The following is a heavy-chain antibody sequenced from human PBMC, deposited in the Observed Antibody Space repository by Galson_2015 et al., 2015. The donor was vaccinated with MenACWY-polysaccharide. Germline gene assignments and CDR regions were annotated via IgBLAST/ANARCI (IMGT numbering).Heavy chain of an antibody. D-gene: IGHD3-16*02. Sequence: SLRLSCAASGFTFSSYAMSWVRQAPGKGLEWVSDISGSGGSKYYADSVKGRFTISRDNSKNTLYLQMNSLRAEDTAVYYCAKAGGLRLGELSPNYFDYWGQGTLVTVSS. CDR1: GFTFSSYA. V-gene: IGHV3-23*01. CDR3: AKAGGLRLGELSPNYFDY. CDR2: ISGSGGSK. J-gene: IGHJ4*02.